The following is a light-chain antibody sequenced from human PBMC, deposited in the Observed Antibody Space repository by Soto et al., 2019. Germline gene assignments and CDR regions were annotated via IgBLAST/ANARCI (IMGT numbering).Light chain of an antibody. CDR2: KAS. CDR3: QQYNSYPS. Sequence: DIQMTQSPSTLSASVGDRVTITCRASQSISSWLAWYQQKPGKPPKLLIYKASSLESGVPSRFSGSGSGTAFSLTISSLQPDDFASYYCQQYNSYPSFGGGTKVEIK. J-gene: IGKJ4*01. CDR1: QSISSW. V-gene: IGKV1-5*03.